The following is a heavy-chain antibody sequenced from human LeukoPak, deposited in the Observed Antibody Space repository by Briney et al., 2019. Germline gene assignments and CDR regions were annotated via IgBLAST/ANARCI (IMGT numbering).Heavy chain of an antibody. CDR1: GGSISSYY. V-gene: IGHV4-59*01. J-gene: IGHJ4*02. CDR3: ASAVAVAGPGYYFDY. D-gene: IGHD6-19*01. Sequence: SETLSLTCTVSGGSISSYYWSWIRRPPGKGLEWIGYIYYSGSTNYNPSLKSRVTISVDTSKNQFSLKLSSVTAADTAVYYCASAVAVAGPGYYFDYWGQGTLVTVSS. CDR2: IYYSGST.